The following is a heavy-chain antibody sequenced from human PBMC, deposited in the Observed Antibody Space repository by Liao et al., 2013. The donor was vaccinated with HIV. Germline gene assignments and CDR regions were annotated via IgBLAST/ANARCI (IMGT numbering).Heavy chain of an antibody. Sequence: QVQLQESGPGLVKPSETLSLTCTVSGDSISSYYWSWIRQPPGKGLEWIGYIFHSGSTNYSPSLKSRVTMSADTSKNQFSLKLTSVTAADTAVYYCARNYYYMDFVGQRDHGHRLL. V-gene: IGHV4-59*01. CDR3: ARNYYYMDF. J-gene: IGHJ6*03. CDR2: IFHSGST. CDR1: GDSISSYY.